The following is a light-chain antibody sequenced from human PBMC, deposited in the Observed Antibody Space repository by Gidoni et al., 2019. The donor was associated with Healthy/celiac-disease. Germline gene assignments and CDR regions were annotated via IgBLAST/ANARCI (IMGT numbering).Light chain of an antibody. V-gene: IGLV3-21*04. CDR1: NIGIKS. Sequence: SYVLTQPPALSVAPGKTARITCGGNNIGIKSVDWYQQKPGQAPVLVIYYDSDRPSGSPERFSGSNSGNTATLTISRVEAGDEADYYCQVWDSSSDHVVFGGGTKLTVL. CDR3: QVWDSSSDHVV. CDR2: YDS. J-gene: IGLJ2*01.